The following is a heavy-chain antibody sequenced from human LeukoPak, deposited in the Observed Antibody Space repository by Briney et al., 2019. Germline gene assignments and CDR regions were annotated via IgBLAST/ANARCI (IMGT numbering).Heavy chain of an antibody. V-gene: IGHV3-7*01. CDR3: ARVAGIVGAHGY. J-gene: IGHJ4*02. CDR2: IKQDGSEK. Sequence: GGSLRLSCAASGFTVSSKYMSWVRQAPGKGLEWVANIKQDGSEKYYVDSVKGRFTISRDDAKNSLYLQMNSLRAEDTAVYYCARVAGIVGAHGYWGQGTLVTVSS. D-gene: IGHD1-26*01. CDR1: GFTVSSKY.